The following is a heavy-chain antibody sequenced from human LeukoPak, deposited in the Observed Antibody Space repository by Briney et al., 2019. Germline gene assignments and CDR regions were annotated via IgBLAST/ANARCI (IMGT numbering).Heavy chain of an antibody. CDR1: GYTFTSYY. CDR3: ARSRDTPYGMDV. Sequence: PEASVKVSCKASGYTFTSYYMHWVRQAPGQGLEWMGWISAYNGNTNYAQKLQGRVTMITDTSTSTAYMELRSLRSDDTAVYYCARSRDTPYGMDVWGQGTTVTVSS. CDR2: ISAYNGNT. J-gene: IGHJ6*02. V-gene: IGHV1-18*04. D-gene: IGHD5-18*01.